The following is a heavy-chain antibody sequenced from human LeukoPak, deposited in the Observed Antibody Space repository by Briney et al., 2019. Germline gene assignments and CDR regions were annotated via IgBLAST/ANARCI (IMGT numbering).Heavy chain of an antibody. D-gene: IGHD6-13*01. CDR2: ISGSGGST. CDR3: AKSKSSWDERLWLDD. CDR1: GITFSSYA. Sequence: GGSLRLSCAASGITFSSYAMNWVRQAPGKGLEWVSAISGSGGSTPYADSVKGRFTISRDNSKNTLYLQMNSLRAEDTAVYYCAKSKSSWDERLWLDDWGQGTLVTVSS. J-gene: IGHJ5*02. V-gene: IGHV3-23*01.